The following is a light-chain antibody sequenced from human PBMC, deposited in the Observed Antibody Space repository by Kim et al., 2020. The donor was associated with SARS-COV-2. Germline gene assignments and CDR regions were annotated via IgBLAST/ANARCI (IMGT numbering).Light chain of an antibody. Sequence: QSALTQPRSVSGSPGQSVTISCTGTSSDVGGYDYVSWYQQHPGKAPKLMIYNVSKRPSGVPDRFSGSKSGNTASLTISGLQAEGEADYYCCSYVGIFSEVFGGGSQLTVL. CDR2: NVS. V-gene: IGLV2-11*01. CDR3: CSYVGIFSEV. J-gene: IGLJ2*01. CDR1: SSDVGGYDY.